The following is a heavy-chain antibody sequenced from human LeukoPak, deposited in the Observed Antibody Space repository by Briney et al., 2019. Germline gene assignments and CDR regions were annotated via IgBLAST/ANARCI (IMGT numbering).Heavy chain of an antibody. Sequence: GASVKVSCKVSGYPFTALAMHWVRQAPGNGLEWMGGFDPEDGERMYAQQFHGRLTMTEDTSTDTAYMELSNLGSGDTAVYYCATALASYYYDSTAYYPFDHWGQGTLVTVSS. J-gene: IGHJ4*02. CDR3: ATALASYYYDSTAYYPFDH. CDR1: GYPFTALA. D-gene: IGHD3-22*01. CDR2: FDPEDGER. V-gene: IGHV1-24*01.